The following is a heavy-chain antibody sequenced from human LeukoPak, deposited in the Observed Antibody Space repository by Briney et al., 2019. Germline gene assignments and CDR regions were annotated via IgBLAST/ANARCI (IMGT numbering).Heavy chain of an antibody. CDR3: ARDPPPEPIYYYYGMDV. CDR1: GYTFTSYG. V-gene: IGHV1-18*01. D-gene: IGHD1-14*01. Sequence: ASVKVSCQASGYTFTSYGISWVRPAPGRGLEWVGWISDYNGNTKYAQKLQGRVTMTTDTSTSTAYMELRRLRSYDTAVYYCARDPPPEPIYYYYGMDVWGQGTTVTVSS. CDR2: ISDYNGNT. J-gene: IGHJ6*02.